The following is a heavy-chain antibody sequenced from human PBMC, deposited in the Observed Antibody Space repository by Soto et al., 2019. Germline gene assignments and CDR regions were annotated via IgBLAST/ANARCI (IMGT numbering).Heavy chain of an antibody. J-gene: IGHJ2*01. Sequence: QLQLQESGPGLVRPSETPSLTCTASGCPISSSSYYWGWIRQAPGNGLEWLATIDYTGYTYHNPSLKNHVTISVDTSKAQFSLKLTSVTAADTALYYRARSAIATHWIFDLWGRGTLVTVSS. V-gene: IGHV4-39*01. CDR1: GCPISSSSYY. D-gene: IGHD5-18*01. CDR3: ARSAIATHWIFDL. CDR2: IDYTGYT.